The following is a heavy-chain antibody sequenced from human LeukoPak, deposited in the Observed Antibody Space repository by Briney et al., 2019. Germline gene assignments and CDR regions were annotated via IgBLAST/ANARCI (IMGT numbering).Heavy chain of an antibody. V-gene: IGHV4-34*01. CDR3: ASPSIVGATRSFDY. D-gene: IGHD1-26*01. J-gene: IGHJ4*02. CDR1: GGSFSGYY. Sequence: PSETLSLTCAVCGGSFSGYYWSWIRQPPGKGLEWIGEINHSGSTNYNPSLKSRVTISVDTSKNQFSLKLSSVTAADTAVYYCASPSIVGATRSFDYWGQGTLVTVSS. CDR2: INHSGST.